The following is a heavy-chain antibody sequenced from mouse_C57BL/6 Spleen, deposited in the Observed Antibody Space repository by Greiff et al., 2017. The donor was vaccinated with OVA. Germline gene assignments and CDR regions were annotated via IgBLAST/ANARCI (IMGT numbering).Heavy chain of an antibody. Sequence: QVQLQQPGAELVKPGASVKVSCKASGYTFTSYWMHWVKQRPGQGLEWIGRIHPSDSDTNYNQKFKGKATLTVAKSSSTAYMQLSSLTSEDSAVYYCAISNWDDAMDYWGQGTLVTVSS. D-gene: IGHD4-1*01. J-gene: IGHJ4*01. V-gene: IGHV1-74*01. CDR3: AISNWDDAMDY. CDR1: GYTFTSYW. CDR2: IHPSDSDT.